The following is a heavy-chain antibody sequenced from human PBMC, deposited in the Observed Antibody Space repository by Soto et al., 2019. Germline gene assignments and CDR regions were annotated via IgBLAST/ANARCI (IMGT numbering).Heavy chain of an antibody. J-gene: IGHJ6*02. CDR2: INSDGSII. V-gene: IGHV3-74*01. D-gene: IGHD2-15*01. CDR3: VRGWSDV. CDR1: GFTFSSDW. Sequence: EVQLVESGGGLVQPGGSLRLSCVASGFTFSSDWMHWVRQGPGRGLVWVSRINSDGSIINYADSVKGRFTVSRDNAKNTLYLQMNSLRVEDTALYYCVRGWSDVWGQGTTVTVSS.